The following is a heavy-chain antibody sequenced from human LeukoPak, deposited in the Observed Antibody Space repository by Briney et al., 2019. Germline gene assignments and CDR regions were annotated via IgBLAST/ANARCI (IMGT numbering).Heavy chain of an antibody. Sequence: ASVKVSCKAPGYTFTSYAMHWVRQAPGQRLEWMGWINAGNGNTKYSQKFQGRVTITRDTSASAAYMELSSLRSEDTAVYYCARGYSSGWYQGGFDYWGQGTLVTVSS. V-gene: IGHV1-3*01. D-gene: IGHD6-19*01. CDR1: GYTFTSYA. CDR3: ARGYSSGWYQGGFDY. J-gene: IGHJ4*02. CDR2: INAGNGNT.